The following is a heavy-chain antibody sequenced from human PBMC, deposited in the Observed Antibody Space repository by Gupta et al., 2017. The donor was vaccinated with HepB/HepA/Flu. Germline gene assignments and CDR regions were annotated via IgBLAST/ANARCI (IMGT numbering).Heavy chain of an antibody. D-gene: IGHD6-19*01. Sequence: QLQLQESGPGLVKPSETLSLTCPVSGGSISSSSYYWGWIRQPPGKGLEWIGSFYYSGSTYYNPSLKSRVTISVDTSKNQFSLKLSSVTAADTAVYYCAREDSSGWYDYWGQGTLVTVSS. CDR1: GGSISSSSYY. CDR3: AREDSSGWYDY. V-gene: IGHV4-39*02. J-gene: IGHJ4*02. CDR2: FYYSGST.